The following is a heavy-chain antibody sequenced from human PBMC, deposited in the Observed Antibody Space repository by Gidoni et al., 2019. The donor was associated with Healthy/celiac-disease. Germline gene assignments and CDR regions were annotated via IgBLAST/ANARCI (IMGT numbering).Heavy chain of an antibody. V-gene: IGHV4-4*07. Sequence: TNYNPSLKSRVTMSVDTSKNQFSLKLSSVTAADTAVYYCASSVAGTWGFDYWGQGTLVTVSS. D-gene: IGHD6-19*01. J-gene: IGHJ4*02. CDR2: T. CDR3: ASSVAGTWGFDY.